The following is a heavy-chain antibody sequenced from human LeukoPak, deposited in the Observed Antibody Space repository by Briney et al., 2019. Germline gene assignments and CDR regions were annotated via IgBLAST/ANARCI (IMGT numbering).Heavy chain of an antibody. J-gene: IGHJ6*03. CDR2: INTDGSST. D-gene: IGHD3-3*01. V-gene: IGHV3-74*01. Sequence: GGSLRLSCAASGFTFSSYWMHWVRQAPGKGLVWVSRINTDGSSTYYADSVKGRFTISRDNSKNTLYLQMNSLRAEDTAVYYCANPGGRHSDFWSGYLEGYYYYMDVWGKGTTVTVSS. CDR3: ANPGGRHSDFWSGYLEGYYYYMDV. CDR1: GFTFSSYW.